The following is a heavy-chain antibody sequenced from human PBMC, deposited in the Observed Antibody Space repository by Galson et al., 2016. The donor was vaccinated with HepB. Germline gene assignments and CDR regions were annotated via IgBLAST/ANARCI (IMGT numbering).Heavy chain of an antibody. Sequence: SLRLSCAASGFNFDGFAMHWVRQVPGKGLEWVAGITFNSGNMAYGDSVKGRFTISRDNSKNSLYLQMDSVRADDTALYYCTKDEGAYVGASGEPGHNWGQGTLVTVSS. J-gene: IGHJ4*02. D-gene: IGHD6-25*01. CDR1: GFNFDGFA. CDR2: ITFNSGNM. V-gene: IGHV3-9*01. CDR3: TKDEGAYVGASGEPGHN.